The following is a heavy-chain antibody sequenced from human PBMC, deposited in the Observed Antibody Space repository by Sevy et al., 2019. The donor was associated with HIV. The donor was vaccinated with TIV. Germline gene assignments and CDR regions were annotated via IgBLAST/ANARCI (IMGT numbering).Heavy chain of an antibody. CDR1: GGSISSSSYY. D-gene: IGHD2-15*01. J-gene: IGHJ6*03. CDR2: IYYSGST. Sequence: SETLSLTCTVSGGSISSSSYYWGWIRQPPGKGLEWIGSIYYSGSTYYNPSLKSRVTISVDTSKNQFSLKLSSVTAADTAVYYCARLSGDCSGGSCYSWDYYYYYMDVWGKGTTVNV. V-gene: IGHV4-39*01. CDR3: ARLSGDCSGGSCYSWDYYYYYMDV.